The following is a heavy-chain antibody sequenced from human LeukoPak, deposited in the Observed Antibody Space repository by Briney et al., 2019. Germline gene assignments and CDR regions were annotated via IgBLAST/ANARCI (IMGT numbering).Heavy chain of an antibody. Sequence: SQTLSLTCTVSGGSIRSYYWSWIRQPPGKGLEGIGYIHTSGSTNYNPSLKSRGTISLDTSKHQFSLKLSSVTAADTAVYYCALSVSYYRFKCDYWGQRALVTVSS. CDR1: GGSIRSYY. V-gene: IGHV4-4*09. CDR2: IHTSGST. CDR3: ALSVSYYRFKCDY. J-gene: IGHJ4*02. D-gene: IGHD1-26*01.